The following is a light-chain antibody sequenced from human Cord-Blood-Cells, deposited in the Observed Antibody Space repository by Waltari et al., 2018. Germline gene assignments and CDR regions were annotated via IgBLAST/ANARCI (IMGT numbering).Light chain of an antibody. CDR1: QSISSW. J-gene: IGKJ1*01. CDR2: DAS. CDR3: QQYNSYWWT. V-gene: IGKV1-5*01. Sequence: GDRVTLTCRASQSISSWLAWYQQKPGKAPKLLIYDASSLESGVPSRFSGSGSGTEFTLTISSLQPDDFATYYCQQYNSYWWTFGQGTKVEIK.